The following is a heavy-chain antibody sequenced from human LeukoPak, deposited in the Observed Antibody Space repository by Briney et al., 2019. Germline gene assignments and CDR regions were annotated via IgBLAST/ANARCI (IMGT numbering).Heavy chain of an antibody. D-gene: IGHD3-10*01. CDR1: GGSISSYY. CDR3: ARDENYYGSGSSFDY. J-gene: IGHJ4*02. CDR2: IYTSGST. V-gene: IGHV4-4*07. Sequence: SETLSLTCTVSGGSISSYYWNWIRQPAGKGLEWVGRIYTSGSTNYNPSLKSRVTMSVDTSKNQFSLKLSSVTAADTAVYYCARDENYYGSGSSFDYWGQGTLVTVSS.